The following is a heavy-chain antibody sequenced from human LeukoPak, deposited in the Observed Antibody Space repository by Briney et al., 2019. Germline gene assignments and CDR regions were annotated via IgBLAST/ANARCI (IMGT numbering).Heavy chain of an antibody. CDR2: IYYSGST. CDR1: GGTISSYY. D-gene: IGHD5-12*01. CDR3: ARDGGYGRGWFDP. V-gene: IGHV4-59*01. Sequence: PSETLSLTCTVSGGTISSYYWSWIRQPPGKGLEWIGYIYYSGSTNYNPSLKSRVTISVDTSKNQFSLKLSSVTAADTAVYYCARDGGYGRGWFDPWGQGTLVILSS. J-gene: IGHJ5*02.